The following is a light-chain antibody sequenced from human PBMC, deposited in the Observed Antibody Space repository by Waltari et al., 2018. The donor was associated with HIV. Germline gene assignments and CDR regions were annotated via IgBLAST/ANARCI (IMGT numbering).Light chain of an antibody. J-gene: IGKJ2*01. Sequence: EILMTQSPATLSVSPGGGGTLSCRASQTVHSNLAWFQQKPGQAPRLLIYAASTRATDIPDRFSASGSGTEFTLTISSLQSEDFAVYFCQQYHKLPETFGQGTKLEIK. CDR2: AAS. V-gene: IGKV3-15*01. CDR3: QQYHKLPET. CDR1: QTVHSN.